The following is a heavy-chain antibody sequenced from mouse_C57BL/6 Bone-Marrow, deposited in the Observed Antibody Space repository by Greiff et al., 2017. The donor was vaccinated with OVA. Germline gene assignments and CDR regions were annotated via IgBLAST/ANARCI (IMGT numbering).Heavy chain of an antibody. V-gene: IGHV1-85*01. CDR2: IYPRDGST. J-gene: IGHJ3*01. CDR1: GYTFTSYD. Sequence: QVQLKESGPELVKPGASVKLSCKASGYTFTSYDINWVKQRPGQGLEWIGWIYPRDGSTKYNEKFKGKATLTVDTSSSTAYMELHSLTSEDSAVYFCARDYYGSSYPAWFAYWGQGTLVTVSA. CDR3: ARDYYGSSYPAWFAY. D-gene: IGHD1-1*01.